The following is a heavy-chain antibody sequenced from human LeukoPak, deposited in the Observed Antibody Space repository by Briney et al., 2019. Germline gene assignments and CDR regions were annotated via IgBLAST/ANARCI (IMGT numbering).Heavy chain of an antibody. Sequence: SETLSLTWTVSGGSISSYYWSWIRQPPGKGLEWIGYIYYSGSTNYNPSLKSRVTISVDTSKNQFSLKLTSVTTADTAVYYCARGGEIWFDPWGQGTLVTVSS. J-gene: IGHJ5*02. V-gene: IGHV4-59*01. CDR1: GGSISSYY. CDR3: ARGGEIWFDP. D-gene: IGHD5-12*01. CDR2: IYYSGST.